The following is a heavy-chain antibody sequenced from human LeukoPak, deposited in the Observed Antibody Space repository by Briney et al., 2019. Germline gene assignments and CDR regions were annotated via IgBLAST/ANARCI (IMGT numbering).Heavy chain of an antibody. CDR1: GGPISSYY. CDR2: IYYSGST. D-gene: IGHD6-13*01. V-gene: IGHV4-59*08. CDR3: ARHESSSWFDY. J-gene: IGHJ4*02. Sequence: SETLSLTCTVSGGPISSYYWSWIRQPPGKGLEWIGYIYYSGSTNYNPSLKSRVTISVDTSKNQFSLKLSSVTAADTAVYYCARHESSSWFDYWGQGTLVTVSS.